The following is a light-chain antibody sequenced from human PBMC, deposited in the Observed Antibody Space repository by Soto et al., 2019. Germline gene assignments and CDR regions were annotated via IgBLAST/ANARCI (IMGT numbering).Light chain of an antibody. J-gene: IGLJ2*01. CDR2: EDN. V-gene: IGLV6-57*02. CDR3: QSYDSSNLV. CDR1: GGSIATNY. Sequence: NFMLTQPHSVSESPGKTVTISCTGSGGSIATNYVQWYHQRPGSAPTTVIYEDNQRPSGVPDRFSGSIDRSSNSASLTISGLKTEDEGDYYCQSYDSSNLVFVGGTKLTVL.